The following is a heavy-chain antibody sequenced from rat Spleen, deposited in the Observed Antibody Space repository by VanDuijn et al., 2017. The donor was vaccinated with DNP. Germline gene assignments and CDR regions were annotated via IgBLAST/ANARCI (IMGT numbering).Heavy chain of an antibody. V-gene: IGHV3-3*01. CDR3: ASGPNGYNYLDY. Sequence: EVQLQESGPGLVEPSQSLSLTCSVTGYSITRSYRWNWIRKFPGNKLEWMGYINSADSTYYNPSTKSRISITRDTSKNQFVLQVKSVTTEDTATYYCASGPNGYNYLDYWGQGVMVTVSS. D-gene: IGHD1-4*01. CDR1: GYSITRSYR. CDR2: INSADST. J-gene: IGHJ2*01.